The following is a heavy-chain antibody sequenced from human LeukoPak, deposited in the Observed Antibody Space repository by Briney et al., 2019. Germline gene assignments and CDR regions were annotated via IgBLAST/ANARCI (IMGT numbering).Heavy chain of an antibody. CDR2: INAGNGDT. V-gene: IGHV1-3*01. Sequence: ASVKVSCKASGYTFTKYVVHWVRQAPGQRPEWMGWINAGNGDTKYSQNFQDRVTITRDTSANTAYMELSSMTSEDTALYYCASEDGDDTGYPGGYGGRGTWVTASS. J-gene: IGHJ4*02. CDR1: GYTFTKYV. CDR3: ASEDGDDTGYPGGY. D-gene: IGHD2-21*02.